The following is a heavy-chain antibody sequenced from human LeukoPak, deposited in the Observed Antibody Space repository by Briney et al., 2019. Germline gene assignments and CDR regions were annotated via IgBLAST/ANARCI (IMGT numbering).Heavy chain of an antibody. CDR3: ARINYDFWSGSSYYFDY. CDR1: GGSFSGYY. D-gene: IGHD3-3*01. V-gene: IGHV4-34*01. Sequence: SETLSLTCAVCGGSFSGYYWSWIRQPPGKGLEWIGEINHSGSTNYNPSLKSRVTISVDTSKNQFSLKLSSVTAADTAVYYCARINYDFWSGSSYYFDYWGQGTLVTVSS. J-gene: IGHJ4*02. CDR2: INHSGST.